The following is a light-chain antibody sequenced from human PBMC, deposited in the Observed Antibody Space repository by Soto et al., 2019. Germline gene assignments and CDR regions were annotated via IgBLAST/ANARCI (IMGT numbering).Light chain of an antibody. CDR2: EVS. V-gene: IGKV2D-29*01. J-gene: IGKJ5*01. Sequence: IVLTHHPLFLSVTPGQPASSSCKPSQNLLHSDGKTYLYWYLQKPGHPPQLMIYEVSNRFSGVPDRFSGSGSGTDFTLKISRVEAEDVGVYYCMQSIQFPITVGQGGRLEI. CDR1: QNLLHSDGKTY. CDR3: MQSIQFPIT.